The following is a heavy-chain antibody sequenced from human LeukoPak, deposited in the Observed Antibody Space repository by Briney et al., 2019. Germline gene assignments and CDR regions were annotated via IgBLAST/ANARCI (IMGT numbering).Heavy chain of an antibody. CDR3: ARESYSSSSFFDY. D-gene: IGHD6-6*01. Sequence: PGGSLRLSCAASGFTFSSYWMSWVRQAPGKGLEWVANIKQDGSEKYYVDSVKGRFTISRDNAKNSLYLQMNSPRAEDTAVYYCARESYSSSSFFDYWGQGTLVTVSS. J-gene: IGHJ4*02. CDR2: IKQDGSEK. V-gene: IGHV3-7*01. CDR1: GFTFSSYW.